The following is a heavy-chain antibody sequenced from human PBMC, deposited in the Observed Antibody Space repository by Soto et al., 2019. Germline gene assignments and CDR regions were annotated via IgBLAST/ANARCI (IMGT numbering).Heavy chain of an antibody. D-gene: IGHD3-22*01. V-gene: IGHV1-18*01. J-gene: IGHJ3*02. CDR2: ISAYNGNT. Sequence: ASVKVSCKASGYTFTSYGISWVRQAPGQGLEWMGWISAYNGNTNYAQKLQGRVTMTTDTSTSTAYMELRSLRSDDTAVYYCARDPGQYYYDSSGYSEFDIWGQGTMVTVSS. CDR3: ARDPGQYYYDSSGYSEFDI. CDR1: GYTFTSYG.